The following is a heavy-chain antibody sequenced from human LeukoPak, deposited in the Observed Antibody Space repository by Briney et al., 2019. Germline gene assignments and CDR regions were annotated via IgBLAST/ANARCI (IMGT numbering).Heavy chain of an antibody. CDR3: ARDNPEYGGPTEEVWFDP. D-gene: IGHD4-23*01. CDR1: GFTFSSYS. Sequence: GGSLRLSCAASGFTFSSYSMNWVRQAPGKGLEWVSSISSSSSYIYYADSVKGRFTISRDNAKNSLYLQTNSLRAEDTAVYYCARDNPEYGGPTEEVWFDPWGQGTLVTVSS. V-gene: IGHV3-21*01. J-gene: IGHJ5*02. CDR2: ISSSSSYI.